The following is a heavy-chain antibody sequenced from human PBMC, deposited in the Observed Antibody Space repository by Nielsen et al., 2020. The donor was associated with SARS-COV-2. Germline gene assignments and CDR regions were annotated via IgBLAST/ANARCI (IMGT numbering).Heavy chain of an antibody. CDR2: LSSSGSAT. V-gene: IGHV3-48*02. Sequence: GESLKISCAASGFTFSGNDMSWVRQAPGRGLEWISYLSSSGSATYYADSVKGRFTISRDDATNSLYLQMNSLRDEDTAVYYCVRGHFDLWGRGTLVTVSS. CDR3: VRGHFDL. J-gene: IGHJ2*01. CDR1: GFTFSGND.